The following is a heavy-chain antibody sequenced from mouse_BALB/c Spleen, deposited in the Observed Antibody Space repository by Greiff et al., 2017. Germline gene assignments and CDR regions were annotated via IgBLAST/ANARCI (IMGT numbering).Heavy chain of an antibody. Sequence: EVKLVESGGGLVKPGGSLKLSCAASGFAFSSYDMSWVRQTPEKRLEWVAYISSGGGSTYYPDTVKGRFTISRDNAKNTLYLQMSSLKSEDTAMYYCARDYYGSSLPFDDWGQGTTLTVSS. CDR2: ISSGGGST. J-gene: IGHJ2*01. D-gene: IGHD1-1*01. CDR1: GFAFSSYD. CDR3: ARDYYGSSLPFDD. V-gene: IGHV5-12-1*01.